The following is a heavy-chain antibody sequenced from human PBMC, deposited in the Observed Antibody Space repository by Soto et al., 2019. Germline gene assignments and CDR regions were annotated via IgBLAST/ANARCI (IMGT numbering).Heavy chain of an antibody. J-gene: IGHJ6*03. CDR1: GGSFSGYY. V-gene: IGHV4-34*01. CDR2: INHSGST. CDR3: ARGFYYMDV. Sequence: SQTLSLTCAVYGGSFSGYYWSWIRQPPGKGLEWIGEINHSGSTNYNPSLKSRVTISVDTSKNQFSLKLSSVTAADTAVYYCARGFYYMDVWGKGTTVTVSS.